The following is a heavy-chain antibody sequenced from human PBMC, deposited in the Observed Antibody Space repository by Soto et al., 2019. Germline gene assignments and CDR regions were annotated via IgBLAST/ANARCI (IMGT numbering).Heavy chain of an antibody. J-gene: IGHJ6*02. D-gene: IGHD3-10*01. CDR3: ARGSADGSCSYYLYYYYYGMDV. CDR2: TYYRSKWYN. Sequence: SQTLSLTCAISGDSVSSNSAAWNWIRQSPSRGLEWLGRTYYRSKWYNDYAVSVKSRITINPDTSKNQFSLQLNSVTPEDTAVYYCARGSADGSCSYYLYYYYYGMDVWGQGTTVTVSS. CDR1: GDSVSSNSAA. V-gene: IGHV6-1*01.